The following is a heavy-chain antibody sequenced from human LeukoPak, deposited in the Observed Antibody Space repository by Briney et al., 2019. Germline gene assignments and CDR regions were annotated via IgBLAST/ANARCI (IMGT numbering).Heavy chain of an antibody. CDR1: GDSISSNY. Sequence: SETLSLTCTVSGDSISSNYWIWLRQPPGKGLEGIGYIYYSGRTDYNPSLKSRVTISVDTSKKQFSLRLSSVTAADTAVYYCARSREYSSGYFAYWGQGTLVTVSS. CDR3: ARSREYSSGYFAY. CDR2: IYYSGRT. J-gene: IGHJ4*02. V-gene: IGHV4-59*01. D-gene: IGHD6-19*01.